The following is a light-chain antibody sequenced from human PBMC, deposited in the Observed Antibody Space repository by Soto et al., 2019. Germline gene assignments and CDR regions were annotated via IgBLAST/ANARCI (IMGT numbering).Light chain of an antibody. J-gene: IGLJ2*01. CDR1: SSDIGSYNY. Sequence: QSALTQPPSASGSPGQSVTISCTGTSSDIGSYNYVSWYQQHPDKAPKLMIYEVNKRPSGVPDRFSCSKSGNTASLTVSGLQAEDEADYYCTSYAGYNNPVVFGGGTQLTVL. CDR3: TSYAGYNNPVV. V-gene: IGLV2-8*01. CDR2: EVN.